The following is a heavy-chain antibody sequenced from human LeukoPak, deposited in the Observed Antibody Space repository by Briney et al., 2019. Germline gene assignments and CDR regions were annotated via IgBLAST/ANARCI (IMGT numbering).Heavy chain of an antibody. J-gene: IGHJ6*03. Sequence: PSETLSLTCAVSGYFISSGYYWGWIRQPPGKGLEWIGSIYHSGSTYYNPSLKSRVTISVDTSKNQFSLKLSSVTAADTAVYYCARQRDYDFWSGVYYYYYMDVWGKGTTVTVSS. CDR2: IYHSGST. D-gene: IGHD3-3*01. CDR3: ARQRDYDFWSGVYYYYYMDV. V-gene: IGHV4-38-2*01. CDR1: GYFISSGYY.